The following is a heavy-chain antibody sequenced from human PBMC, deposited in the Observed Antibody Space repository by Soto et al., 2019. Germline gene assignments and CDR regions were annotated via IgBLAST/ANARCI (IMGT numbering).Heavy chain of an antibody. D-gene: IGHD6-13*01. CDR1: GGSVSSGSYY. CDR2: IYYSGST. V-gene: IGHV4-61*01. CDR3: VRGEIAAVFLDV. J-gene: IGHJ6*02. Sequence: SETLSLTCTVSGGSVSSGSYYWSWIRQPPGKGLEWIGYIYYSGSTNYNPSLKSRVTISVDTSRNQFSLKLSSVTAADTAAYYCVRGEIAAVFLDVWGQGTTVTVSS.